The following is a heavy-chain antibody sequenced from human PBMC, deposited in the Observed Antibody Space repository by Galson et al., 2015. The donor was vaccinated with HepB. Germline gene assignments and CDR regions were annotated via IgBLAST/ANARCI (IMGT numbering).Heavy chain of an antibody. CDR1: GFTFGDYA. D-gene: IGHD6-19*01. Sequence: SLRLPCAASGFTFGDYAISWVRQAPGKGLEWVGFIRSKAYGGTTEYAASVKGRFTISRDDSTSIAYLQMNSLKTEDTAVYYCTRDYGPIAVAGHDAFDIWGQGTMVTVSS. CDR3: TRDYGPIAVAGHDAFDI. J-gene: IGHJ3*02. V-gene: IGHV3-49*04. CDR2: IRSKAYGGTT.